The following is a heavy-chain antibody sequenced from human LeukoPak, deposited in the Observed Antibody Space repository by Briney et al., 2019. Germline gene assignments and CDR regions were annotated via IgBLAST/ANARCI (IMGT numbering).Heavy chain of an antibody. Sequence: SETLSLTCTVSGGSVSSGSYYWSWIRQPPGKGLEWIGYIYYSGSTNYNPSLKSRVTISVDTSKNQFSLKLSSVTAADTAVYYCARGLLYSGSFSRNWFDPWGQGTLVTVSS. CDR3: ARGLLYSGSFSRNWFDP. CDR2: IYYSGST. V-gene: IGHV4-61*01. CDR1: GGSVSSGSYY. J-gene: IGHJ5*02. D-gene: IGHD1-26*01.